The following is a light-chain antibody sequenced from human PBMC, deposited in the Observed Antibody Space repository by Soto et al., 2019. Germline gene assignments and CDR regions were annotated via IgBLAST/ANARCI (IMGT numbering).Light chain of an antibody. CDR2: GAS. CDR3: QQFYYSPHT. CDR1: HTIATY. Sequence: IQMTQSPSSLSASVGDGVTLTCRASHTIATYLNWYQQKPGQVPEVLIYGASRLHFGVPSRFTGSGYGTSFTLNLNNLKPGDFAIYYCQQFYYSPHTFGEGTKLELK. J-gene: IGKJ2*01. V-gene: IGKV1-39*01.